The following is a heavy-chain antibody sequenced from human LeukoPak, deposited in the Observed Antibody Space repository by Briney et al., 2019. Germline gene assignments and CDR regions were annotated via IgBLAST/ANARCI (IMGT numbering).Heavy chain of an antibody. CDR3: ARGPETGSGSSFRVYFDF. Sequence: ASVKVSCKASGCTFTGYYMHWVRQAPGQGLAWMGWINPYTGGTNYAQNFQGRVAMTGDTSIHTAHMELNSLRSDDTAVYYCARGPETGSGSSFRVYFDFWGQGTLVTVSS. V-gene: IGHV1-2*02. CDR1: GCTFTGYY. J-gene: IGHJ4*02. CDR2: INPYTGGT. D-gene: IGHD1-26*01.